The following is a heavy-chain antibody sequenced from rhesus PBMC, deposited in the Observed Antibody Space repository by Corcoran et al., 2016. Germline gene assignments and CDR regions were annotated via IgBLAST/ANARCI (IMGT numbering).Heavy chain of an antibody. Sequence: ESGGALVKPGGSLRLSCVASGFTVSNYLMYWVRHAPGKGLEWVSVIRAGGGTTYYADPVKGRFTMSRDNAKNSLFLQMNSLRVEDTAVYFCTMRNGGIDYWGQGVLVTVSS. CDR3: TMRNGGIDY. V-gene: IGHV3-100*01. J-gene: IGHJ4*01. CDR1: GFTVSNYL. CDR2: IRAGGGTT. D-gene: IGHD1-32*01.